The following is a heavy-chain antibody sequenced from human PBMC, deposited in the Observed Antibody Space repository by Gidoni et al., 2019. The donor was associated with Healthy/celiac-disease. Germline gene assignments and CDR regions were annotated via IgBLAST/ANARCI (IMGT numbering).Heavy chain of an antibody. CDR3: ATQTKDTAMVGVDY. V-gene: IGHV4-39*01. D-gene: IGHD5-18*01. Sequence: QLQLQESGPGLVNPSEALSLTCTVSGGSISRSSYYWGWIRQPPGKGLEWIGSIYYRGSTYYNPSLKSRVTISVDTSKNQFSLKLSSVTAADTAVYYCATQTKDTAMVGVDYWGQGTLVTVSS. CDR1: GGSISRSSYY. J-gene: IGHJ4*02. CDR2: IYYRGST.